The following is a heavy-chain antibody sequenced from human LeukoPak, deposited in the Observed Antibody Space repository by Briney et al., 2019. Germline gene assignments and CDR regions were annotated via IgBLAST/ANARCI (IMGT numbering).Heavy chain of an antibody. CDR3: ARGKGQYYFDY. J-gene: IGHJ4*02. V-gene: IGHV4-34*01. CDR1: GGSFSGYY. Sequence: PSETLSLTCAVYGGSFSGYYWSWIRQPPGKGLEWIGEINHSGSTNYNPSLKSRVTISVDTSKNQFSLKLSSMTAADTAVYYCARGKGQYYFDYWGQGTLVTVSS. CDR2: INHSGST.